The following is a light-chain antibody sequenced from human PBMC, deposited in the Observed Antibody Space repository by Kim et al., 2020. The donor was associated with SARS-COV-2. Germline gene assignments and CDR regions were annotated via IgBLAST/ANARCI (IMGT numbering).Light chain of an antibody. CDR1: SSNIGSNY. CDR2: RNN. V-gene: IGLV1-47*01. J-gene: IGLJ3*02. CDR3: ATWDDSLSGHWV. Sequence: RVTISCSGSSSNIGSNYVYWYQQLPGTAPKLLIYRNNQRPSGVPDRFSGSKSDTSASLAISGLRSEDEADYYCATWDDSLSGHWVFGGGTKVTVL.